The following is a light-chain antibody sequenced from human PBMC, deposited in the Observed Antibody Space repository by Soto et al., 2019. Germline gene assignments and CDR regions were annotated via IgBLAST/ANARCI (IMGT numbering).Light chain of an antibody. CDR2: GAS. CDR1: QSVNSN. Sequence: EKVMTQSPATLSVSPGERATLSCRASQSVNSNLAWYQQKPGQAPRLLIYGASARATGIPARFSGSGSGTEFTLTISSLQSEDFEVYYCQQYNNWPRTLGQGTKVDIK. J-gene: IGKJ1*01. V-gene: IGKV3-15*01. CDR3: QQYNNWPRT.